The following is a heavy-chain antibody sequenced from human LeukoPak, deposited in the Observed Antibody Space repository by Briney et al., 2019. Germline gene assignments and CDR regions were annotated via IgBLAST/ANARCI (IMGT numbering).Heavy chain of an antibody. CDR3: TRDLAYLHFDV. Sequence: GASVKVSCKASGYSIRGNSINWVRQAPGQGLEWIGYINTMSGNPTYAQGFTGRFVFSLETSVSTAYLLISSLKAEDSGVYYCTRDLAYLHFDVWGQGTLVTVSS. J-gene: IGHJ4*02. D-gene: IGHD2/OR15-2a*01. V-gene: IGHV7-4-1*02. CDR2: INTMSGNP. CDR1: GYSIRGNS.